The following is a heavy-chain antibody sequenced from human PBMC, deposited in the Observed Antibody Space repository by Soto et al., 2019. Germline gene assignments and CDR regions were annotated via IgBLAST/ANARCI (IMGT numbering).Heavy chain of an antibody. CDR2: IYYSGST. V-gene: IGHV4-59*01. Sequence: SETLSLTCTVSGGSISSYYWSWIRQPPGKGLEWIGYIYYSGSTNYNPSLKSRVTISVDTSKNQFSLKLSSVTAADTAVYYCARDRGSSWYGEYFDYWGQGTLVTVSS. J-gene: IGHJ4*02. CDR1: GGSISSYY. CDR3: ARDRGSSWYGEYFDY. D-gene: IGHD6-13*01.